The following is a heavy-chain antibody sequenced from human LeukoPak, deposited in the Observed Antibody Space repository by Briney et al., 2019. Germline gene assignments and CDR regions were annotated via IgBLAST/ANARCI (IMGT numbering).Heavy chain of an antibody. CDR2: IYYSGST. Sequence: PSETLSLTCTVSGGSISSSSYYWGWTRQPPGKGLEWIGSIYYSGSTYYNPSLKSRVTISVDTSKNQFSLKLSSVTAADTAVYYCARQGDGYYYYGMDVWGQGTTVTVSS. V-gene: IGHV4-39*01. CDR3: ARQGDGYYYYGMDV. D-gene: IGHD3-16*01. J-gene: IGHJ6*02. CDR1: GGSISSSSYY.